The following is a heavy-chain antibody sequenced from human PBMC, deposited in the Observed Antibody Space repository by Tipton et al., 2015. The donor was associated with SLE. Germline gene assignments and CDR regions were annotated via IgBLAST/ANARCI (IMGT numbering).Heavy chain of an antibody. CDR1: GGSISGYY. CDR2: IYATGNT. CDR3: ARLSDYDSGGYYPWYFDY. Sequence: TLSLTCTVSGGSISGYYWSWIRQPPGKGLEWIGYIYATGNTDYNPSLKSRVTISVDTSKNQFSLKLSSVTAAGTAVYYCARLSDYDSGGYYPWYFDYWGQGTLVTVSS. J-gene: IGHJ4*02. V-gene: IGHV4-59*08. D-gene: IGHD3-22*01.